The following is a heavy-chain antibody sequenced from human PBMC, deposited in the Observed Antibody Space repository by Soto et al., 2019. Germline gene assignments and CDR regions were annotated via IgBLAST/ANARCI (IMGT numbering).Heavy chain of an antibody. V-gene: IGHV3-30*03. J-gene: IGHJ4*02. CDR1: GFTFSFNS. CDR2: ISFDSQNI. CDR3: ARETVEMASITVGDCFDS. D-gene: IGHD3-10*01. Sequence: VHLVESGGGVIQPGRSLRLSCAASGFTFSFNSMNWVRQPPGKGLEWVTLISFDSQNINYADSVKGRFTVSRDNSNNLRYVDMNKLRPEDAAMAYCARETVEMASITVGDCFDSWGQGTLVTVSS.